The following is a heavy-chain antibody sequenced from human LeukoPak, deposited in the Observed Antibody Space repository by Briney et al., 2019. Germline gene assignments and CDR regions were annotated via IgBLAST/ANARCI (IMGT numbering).Heavy chain of an antibody. CDR1: GFTFSSHG. D-gene: IGHD3-10*01. Sequence: GGSLRLSCEASGFTFSSHGMHWVRQAPGKGLEWVAVIWFDGSNKYYADSVKGRFTISRDNSKNTLYLQMNSLRAEDTAVYYCARDFSYSPDYWGQGTLVTVSS. CDR3: ARDFSYSPDY. CDR2: IWFDGSNK. J-gene: IGHJ4*02. V-gene: IGHV3-33*01.